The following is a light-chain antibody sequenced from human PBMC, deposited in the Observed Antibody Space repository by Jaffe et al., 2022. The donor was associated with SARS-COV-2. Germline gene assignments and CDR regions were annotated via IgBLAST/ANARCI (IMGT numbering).Light chain of an antibody. CDR3: QQSYSNPRT. CDR1: QSITIY. V-gene: IGKV1-39*01. CDR2: AAS. J-gene: IGKJ1*01. Sequence: DIQMTQSPSSLSASVGDRVTITCRASQSITIYLNWYQQKPGKAPKLLIYAASTLQSGVPSRFSGSRSGTDFSLTISSLQPEDSATYFCQQSYSNPRTFGQGTKVEIK.